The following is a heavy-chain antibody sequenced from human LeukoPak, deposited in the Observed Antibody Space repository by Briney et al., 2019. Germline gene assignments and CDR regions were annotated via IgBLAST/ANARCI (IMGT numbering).Heavy chain of an antibody. V-gene: IGHV1-18*01. J-gene: IGHJ3*02. D-gene: IGHD3-22*01. CDR3: ARSQTYYYDSSGYPAWAFDI. CDR1: GYTFTSYG. Sequence: ASVKVSCKASGYTFTSYGISWVRQAPGQGLEWWGWTSPTNGNTNYAQKLQGRVTMTTDTSTSTAYMELRSLRSDDTAVYYCARSQTYYYDSSGYPAWAFDIWGQGTMVTVSS. CDR2: TSPTNGNT.